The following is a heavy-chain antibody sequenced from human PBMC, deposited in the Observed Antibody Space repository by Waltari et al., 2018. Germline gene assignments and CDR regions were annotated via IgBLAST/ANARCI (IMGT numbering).Heavy chain of an antibody. J-gene: IGHJ4*02. CDR3: AKAYYDFWSGYYRTYYFDY. Sequence: EVQLLESGGGLVQPGGSLRLSCAASGFTFSSYAMSWVRQAPGKGLEWVSVIYSGGSTYYADSVKGRFTISRDNSKNTLYLQMNSLRAEDTAVYYCAKAYYDFWSGYYRTYYFDYWGQGTLVTVSS. CDR2: IYSGGST. V-gene: IGHV3-23*03. D-gene: IGHD3-3*01. CDR1: GFTFSSYA.